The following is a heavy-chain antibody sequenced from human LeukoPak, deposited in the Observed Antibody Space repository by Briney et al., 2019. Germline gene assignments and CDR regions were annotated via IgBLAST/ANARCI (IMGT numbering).Heavy chain of an antibody. CDR2: ITPILGIA. D-gene: IGHD1-26*01. V-gene: IGHV1-69*04. J-gene: IGHJ4*02. CDR1: GGTFSSYA. Sequence: SVKVSCKASGGTFSSYAISWVRQAPGQGLEWMGRITPILGIANYAQKFQGRVTITADKSTSTAYMELSSLRSEDTAVYYCASEWELLGAFFDYWGQGTLVTVSS. CDR3: ASEWELLGAFFDY.